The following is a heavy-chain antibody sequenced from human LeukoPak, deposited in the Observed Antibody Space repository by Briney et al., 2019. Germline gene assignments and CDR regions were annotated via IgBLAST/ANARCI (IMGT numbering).Heavy chain of an antibody. CDR2: IHYSGST. Sequence: PSETLSLTCSVSGGSISNYFWTWIRQPPGKGLEWIGYIHYSGSTNYNPSLKSRVTISVDTSKNQFSLMLSSVTAADTAVYYCASAPRQGSIGGLDYWGQGTLVTVSS. D-gene: IGHD3-16*01. J-gene: IGHJ4*02. CDR3: ASAPRQGSIGGLDY. V-gene: IGHV4-59*08. CDR1: GGSISNYF.